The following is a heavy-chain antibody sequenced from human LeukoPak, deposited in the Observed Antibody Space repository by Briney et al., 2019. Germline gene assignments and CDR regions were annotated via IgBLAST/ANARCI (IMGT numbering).Heavy chain of an antibody. CDR1: GGSISSYY. CDR2: IYYSGST. CDR3: ARAGDSSSWRYYYYYMDV. Sequence: SETLSLTCTVSGGSISSYYWSWIRQPPGKGLEWIGYIYYSGSTNYNPSLKSRVTISVDTSKNQFSLKLSSVTAADTAVYYCARAGDSSSWRYYYYYMDVWGKGTTVTVSS. V-gene: IGHV4-59*01. J-gene: IGHJ6*03. D-gene: IGHD6-13*01.